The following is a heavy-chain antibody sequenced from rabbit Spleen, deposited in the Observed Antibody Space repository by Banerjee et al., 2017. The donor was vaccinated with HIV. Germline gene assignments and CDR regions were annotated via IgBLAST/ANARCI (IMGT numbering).Heavy chain of an antibody. V-gene: IGHV1S45*01. CDR2: INTATGKA. CDR3: ARDLVAVIGWNFNL. Sequence: QLEESGGGLVQPEGSLTLTCKAPGFSFSDRDVMCWVRQAPGKGLEWIACINTATGKAVYASWAKGRFTISKTSSTTVTLQMTSLTAADTATYFCARDLVAVIGWNFNLWGPGTLVTVS. D-gene: IGHD1-1*01. J-gene: IGHJ4*01. CDR1: GFSFSDRDV.